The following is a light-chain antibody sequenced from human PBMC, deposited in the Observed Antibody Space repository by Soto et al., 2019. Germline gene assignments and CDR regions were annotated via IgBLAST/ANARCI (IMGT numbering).Light chain of an antibody. V-gene: IGKV1-33*01. CDR1: QAISTY. J-gene: IGKJ5*01. CDR3: QQFDSVPIT. CDR2: DVS. Sequence: DIQMTQSPSSLSASVGDRVTITCQASQAISTYLNWYQQKPGKAPKLLISDVSNLETGVPSRFSGSGSGTDVSFTISSLQPEDIATYYCQQFDSVPITFGQGTRLEIK.